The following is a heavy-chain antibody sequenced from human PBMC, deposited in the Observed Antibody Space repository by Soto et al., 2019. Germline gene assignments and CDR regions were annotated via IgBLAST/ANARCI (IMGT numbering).Heavy chain of an antibody. D-gene: IGHD2-15*01. J-gene: IGHJ5*02. Sequence: PXESLSLSCAASGFTFSSYAMSWVRQAPGKGLEWVSAISGSGGSTYYADSVKGRFTISRDNSKNTLHLQMNSLRAEDTAVYYCEKDGGSSYNWFDPWGQGTLVTVPS. CDR1: GFTFSSYA. CDR2: ISGSGGST. V-gene: IGHV3-23*01. CDR3: EKDGGSSYNWFDP.